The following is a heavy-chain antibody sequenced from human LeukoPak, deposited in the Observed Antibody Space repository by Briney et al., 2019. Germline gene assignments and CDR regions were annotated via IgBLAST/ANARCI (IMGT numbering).Heavy chain of an antibody. CDR2: IIPIFGTA. CDR3: ARINYYDSSGYRFFAFDI. J-gene: IGHJ3*02. Sequence: SVKVSCKASGYTFTSYAMNWVRQAPGQGLEWMGGIIPIFGTANYAQKFQGRVTITADESTSTAYMELSSLRSEDTAVYYCARINYYDSSGYRFFAFDIWGQGTMVTVSS. CDR1: GYTFTSYA. D-gene: IGHD3-22*01. V-gene: IGHV1-69*13.